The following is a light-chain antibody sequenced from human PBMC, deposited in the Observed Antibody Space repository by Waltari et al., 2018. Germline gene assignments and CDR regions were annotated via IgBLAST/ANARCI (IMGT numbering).Light chain of an antibody. CDR1: SSDVGGYNY. V-gene: IGLV2-23*02. Sequence: QSALTQPASVSGSPGQSITISCTGTSSDVGGYNYVSWYQQHPGKAPKFIIYDVSKRPSGVSTRFSGSKSGNTASLTISGRQAEDEADYYCCSYAGSSTPVIFGGGTKLTVL. CDR2: DVS. CDR3: CSYAGSSTPVI. J-gene: IGLJ2*01.